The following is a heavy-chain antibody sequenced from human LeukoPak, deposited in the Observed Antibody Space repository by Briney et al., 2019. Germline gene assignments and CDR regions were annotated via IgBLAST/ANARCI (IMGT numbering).Heavy chain of an antibody. V-gene: IGHV4-59*12. CDR1: GGSISSYY. J-gene: IGHJ6*02. CDR3: AREQGYGSGSKGYYYYYGMDV. D-gene: IGHD3-10*01. Sequence: TSETLSLTCTVSGGSISSYYWSWIRQPPGKGLEWIGYIYYSGSTYYNPSLKSRVTISVDTSKNQFSLKLSSVTAADTAVYYCAREQGYGSGSKGYYYYYGMDVWGQGTTVTVSS. CDR2: IYYSGST.